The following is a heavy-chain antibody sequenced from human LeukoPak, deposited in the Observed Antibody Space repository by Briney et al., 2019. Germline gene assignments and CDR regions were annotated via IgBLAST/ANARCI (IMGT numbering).Heavy chain of an antibody. CDR1: GYTFTSYG. D-gene: IGHD3-22*01. J-gene: IGHJ4*02. CDR3: ARDEEDSSGYYCNY. CDR2: INPNSGGT. V-gene: IGHV1-2*02. Sequence: ASVKVSCKASGYTFTSYGISWVRQAPGQGLEWMGWINPNSGGTNYAQKFQGRVTMTRDTSISTAYMELSRLRSDDTAVYYCARDEEDSSGYYCNYWGQGTLVTVSS.